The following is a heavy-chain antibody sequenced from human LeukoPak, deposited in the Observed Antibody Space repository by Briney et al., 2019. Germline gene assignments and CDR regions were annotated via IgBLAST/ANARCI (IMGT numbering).Heavy chain of an antibody. V-gene: IGHV3-74*01. D-gene: IGHD4-17*01. Sequence: GGSLRLSCAVSGLTFSNYWMHWVRQAPGKGLVWVSRINPDGSSTIYADSVKGRFTISRDNSKNTLYLQMNSLRVEDTAVYYCTRMVTTLRDWGQGTLVTVSS. CDR1: GLTFSNYW. J-gene: IGHJ4*02. CDR3: TRMVTTLRD. CDR2: INPDGSST.